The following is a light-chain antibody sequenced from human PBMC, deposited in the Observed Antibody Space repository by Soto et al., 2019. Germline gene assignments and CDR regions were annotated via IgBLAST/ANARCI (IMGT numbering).Light chain of an antibody. J-gene: IGKJ1*01. CDR3: QEYNNWPTWT. Sequence: EIVMTQSPATLSVSPGERATLSCRASPSVSSNLAWYQQKPGQAPRLLIYGASTRATGIPAKFSGRGSGTEFTITISSLQSEDFAVYYCQEYNNWPTWTFGQGTKVEIK. V-gene: IGKV3-15*01. CDR2: GAS. CDR1: PSVSSN.